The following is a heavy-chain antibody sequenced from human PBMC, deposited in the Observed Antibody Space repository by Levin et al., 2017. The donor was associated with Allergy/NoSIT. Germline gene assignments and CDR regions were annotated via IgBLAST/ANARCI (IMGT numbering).Heavy chain of an antibody. CDR3: AKDTEYYYDSSGYVDY. CDR1: GFTFDDYA. V-gene: IGHV3-9*01. Sequence: SCAASGFTFDDYAMHWVRQAPGKGLEWVSGISWNSGSIGYADSVKGRFTISRDNAKNSLYLQMNSLRAEDTALYYCAKDTEYYYDSSGYVDYWGQGTLVTVSS. J-gene: IGHJ4*02. CDR2: ISWNSGSI. D-gene: IGHD3-22*01.